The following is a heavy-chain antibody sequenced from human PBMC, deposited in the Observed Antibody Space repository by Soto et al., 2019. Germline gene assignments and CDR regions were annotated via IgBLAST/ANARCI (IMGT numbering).Heavy chain of an antibody. CDR2: IRTYNVNT. J-gene: IGHJ4*02. CDR3: AREYCSGGSCYGVDY. Sequence: QVQLVQSGAEVKKPGASVKVSCKASGYTFTTFGISWVRQAPGQGLEWMGWIRTYNVNTNYAQNLQGRVTMTTDTSTSTAYMELRSLRSDDTAVYYCAREYCSGGSCYGVDYWGQGTLVTVSS. V-gene: IGHV1-18*01. D-gene: IGHD2-15*01. CDR1: GYTFTTFG.